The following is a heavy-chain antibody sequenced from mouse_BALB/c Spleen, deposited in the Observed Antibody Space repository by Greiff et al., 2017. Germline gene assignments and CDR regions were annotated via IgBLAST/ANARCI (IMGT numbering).Heavy chain of an antibody. CDR2: INSNGGST. D-gene: IGHD4-1*01. Sequence: EVKLVESGGGLVQPGGSLKLSCAASGFTFSSYGMSWVRQTPDKRLELVATINSNGGSTYYPDSVKGRFTISRDNAKNTLYLQMSSLKSEDTAMYYCARLGRDWYFDVWGAGTTVTVSS. J-gene: IGHJ1*01. CDR3: ARLGRDWYFDV. V-gene: IGHV5-6-3*01. CDR1: GFTFSSYG.